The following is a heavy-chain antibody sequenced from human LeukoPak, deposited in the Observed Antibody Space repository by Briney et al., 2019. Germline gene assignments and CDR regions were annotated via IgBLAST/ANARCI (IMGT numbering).Heavy chain of an antibody. V-gene: IGHV4-38-2*02. CDR1: GYSISSGYY. J-gene: IGHJ4*02. CDR2: IYHSGST. Sequence: PSETLSLTCTVSGYSISSGYYGGWIRQPPGKELEWIGSIYHSGSTYYNPSLKSRVTISVDTSKNQFSLKLSSVTAADTAVYYCARGYVLLWFGQSSHFDYWGQGTLVTVSS. CDR3: ARGYVLLWFGQSSHFDY. D-gene: IGHD3-10*01.